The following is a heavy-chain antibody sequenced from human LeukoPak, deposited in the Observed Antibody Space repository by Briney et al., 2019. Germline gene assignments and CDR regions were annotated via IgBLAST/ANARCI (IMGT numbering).Heavy chain of an antibody. CDR1: GFTFNNYA. D-gene: IGHD3-22*01. V-gene: IGHV3-23*01. J-gene: IGHJ4*02. CDR2: TAGSGISK. CDR3: ARLPTFYYDSSGYHYDY. Sequence: GGSLRLSCVASGFTFNNYAMSWVRQAPGRGLEWASSTAGSGISKDYADSVKGRFTISKDKSKITLYLQMDNLRAEDTGVYFCARLPTFYYDSSGYHYDYWGQGTLVTVSS.